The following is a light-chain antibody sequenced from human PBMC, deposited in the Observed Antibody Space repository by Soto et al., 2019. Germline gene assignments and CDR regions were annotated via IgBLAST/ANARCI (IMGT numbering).Light chain of an antibody. Sequence: EIVMTQSPATLSVSPGERATLSCRASQSVSANLAWYQQKPGQAPRLLIYGASSRATGIPDRFSGSGSGTDFTLTISRLEPEDFAVYYCQQRSNWFTFGPGTKVDI. V-gene: IGKV3D-20*02. CDR1: QSVSAN. CDR3: QQRSNWFT. J-gene: IGKJ3*01. CDR2: GAS.